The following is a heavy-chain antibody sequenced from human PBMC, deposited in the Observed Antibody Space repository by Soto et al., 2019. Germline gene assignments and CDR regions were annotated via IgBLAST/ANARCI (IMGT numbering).Heavy chain of an antibody. V-gene: IGHV3-30*03. J-gene: IGHJ6*01. CDR3: AIKCSSTTCNSFGVDV. CDR1: GFTFSSYG. CDR2: ISYDGSNK. D-gene: IGHD2-2*01. Sequence: GGSLRLSCAASGFTFSSYGMHWVRQAPGKGLEWVAVISYDGSNKYYADSVKGRFTISRDNSKNTVYLQMSSLRAEDTALYYCAIKCSSTTCNSFGVDVWGPGTTVTVSS.